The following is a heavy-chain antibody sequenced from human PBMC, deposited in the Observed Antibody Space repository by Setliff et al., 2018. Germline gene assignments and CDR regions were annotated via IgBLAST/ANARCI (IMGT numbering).Heavy chain of an antibody. V-gene: IGHV3-7*01. CDR3: ARDPHFDS. CDR1: GFTFSSYG. CDR2: IKQDGSEK. J-gene: IGHJ4*02. Sequence: PGGSLRLSCAASGFTFSSYGMHWVRQAPGKGLEWVANIKQDGSEKYYVGSVKGRFTISRDNAKNSLYLQMNSLRAEDTAVYYCARDPHFDSWGQGTLVTVSS.